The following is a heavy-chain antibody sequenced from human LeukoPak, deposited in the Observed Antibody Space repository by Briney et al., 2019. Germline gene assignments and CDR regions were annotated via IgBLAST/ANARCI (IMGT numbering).Heavy chain of an antibody. V-gene: IGHV4-61*01. CDR3: ARLVGSSSSDY. J-gene: IGHJ4*02. CDR2: VYYSGST. Sequence: SETLSLTCTVSGGSISSGSYYWSWIRQPPGKGLEWIGYVYYSGSTNYNPSLKSRVTISVDTSRNQFSLKLSSVTAADTAVYYCARLVGSSSSDYWGQGTLVTVSS. CDR1: GGSISSGSYY. D-gene: IGHD6-13*01.